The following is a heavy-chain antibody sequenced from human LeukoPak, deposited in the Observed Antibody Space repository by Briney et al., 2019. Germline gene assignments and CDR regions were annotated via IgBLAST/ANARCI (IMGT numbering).Heavy chain of an antibody. CDR2: IIPIFGTA. D-gene: IGHD4-23*01. V-gene: IGHV1-69*05. CDR3: ARDDRVVTPFAFDI. J-gene: IGHJ3*02. Sequence: SVKVSCKASGYTFTSYGISWVRQAPGQGLEWMGRIIPIFGTANYAQKFQGRVTITTDESTSTAYMELSSLRSEDTAVYYCARDDRVVTPFAFDIWGQRTMVTVST. CDR1: GYTFTSYG.